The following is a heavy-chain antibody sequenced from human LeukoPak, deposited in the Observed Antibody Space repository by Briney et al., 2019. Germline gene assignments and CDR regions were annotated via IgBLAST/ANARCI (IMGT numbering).Heavy chain of an antibody. CDR2: IYHSGST. CDR1: GYSISSGYY. Sequence: SETLSLTCTVSGYSISSGYYWGWIRQPPGKGLEWIGSIYHSGSTYYNPSLKSRVTISVDTSKNQFSLKLSSVTAADTAVYYCARHGNRLPLDYWGQGTLVTVSS. CDR3: ARHGNRLPLDY. V-gene: IGHV4-38-2*02. J-gene: IGHJ4*02. D-gene: IGHD4-23*01.